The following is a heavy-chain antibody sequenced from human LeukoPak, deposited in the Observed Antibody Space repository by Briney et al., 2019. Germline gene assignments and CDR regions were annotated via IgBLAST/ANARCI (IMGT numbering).Heavy chain of an antibody. CDR1: GYTFTTYW. CDR3: ARPRGDYTAVPAVHYFDY. D-gene: IGHD2-2*01. J-gene: IGHJ4*02. V-gene: IGHV5-51*01. Sequence: GESLKISCKVSGYTFTTYWSGWVRQMPGKGLEWMGIIYPGDSDTRYSPSFQGQVTISADKSISTAYLQWSSLKASDTAMYYCARPRGDYTAVPAVHYFDYWGQGILVTVSS. CDR2: IYPGDSDT.